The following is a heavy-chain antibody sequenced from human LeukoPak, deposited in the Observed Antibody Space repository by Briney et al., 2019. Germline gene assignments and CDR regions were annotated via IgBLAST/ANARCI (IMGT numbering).Heavy chain of an antibody. Sequence: ASVKVSCKASGYTFTGYYMHWVRQAPGQGLEWMGWINPNSGGTNYAQKFQGRVTMTRDTSISTAYMELSRLRSDDTAVYYCARGPYDSSSTFDYWGQGTLVTVSP. J-gene: IGHJ4*02. CDR3: ARGPYDSSSTFDY. CDR1: GYTFTGYY. V-gene: IGHV1-2*02. CDR2: INPNSGGT. D-gene: IGHD3-22*01.